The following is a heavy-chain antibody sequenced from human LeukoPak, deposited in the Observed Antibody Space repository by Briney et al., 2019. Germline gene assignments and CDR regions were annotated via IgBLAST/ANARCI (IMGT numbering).Heavy chain of an antibody. D-gene: IGHD5-18*01. V-gene: IGHV4-61*02. Sequence: SETLSLTCTVSGGSISSGSYYWSWIRQPAGKGLEWIGRIYTSGSTNYNPSLKSRVTISVDTSKNQFSLKLSSVTAADTAVYYCARGDVYSYGYYFSYWGQGTLVTVSS. CDR2: IYTSGST. CDR3: ARGDVYSYGYYFSY. CDR1: GGSISSGSYY. J-gene: IGHJ4*02.